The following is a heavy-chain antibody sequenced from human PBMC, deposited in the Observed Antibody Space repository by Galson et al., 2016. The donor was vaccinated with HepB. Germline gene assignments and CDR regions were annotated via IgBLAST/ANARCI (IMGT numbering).Heavy chain of an antibody. CDR2: ISLRGSGST. Sequence: LSLTCTVSGGSISGRYWSWIRQPPGKGLEWIGFISLRGSGSTSYNPSLKSRVTISGDTSKNQISLRLRPVIAADTAVYYCASHDYWNDNHDSFDIWGQGTRVTVSS. CDR1: GGSISGRY. CDR3: ASHDYWNDNHDSFDI. V-gene: IGHV4-59*11. D-gene: IGHD3/OR15-3a*01. J-gene: IGHJ3*02.